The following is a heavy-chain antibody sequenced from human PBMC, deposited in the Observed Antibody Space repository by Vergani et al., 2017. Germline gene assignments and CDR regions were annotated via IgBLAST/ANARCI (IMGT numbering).Heavy chain of an antibody. D-gene: IGHD6-19*01. CDR3: AREGSHSSGWYSDAFDI. V-gene: IGHV1-69*08. J-gene: IGHJ3*02. CDR1: GGPFSSYT. Sequence: QVQLVQSGAEVKKPGSSVKVSCKASGGPFSSYTISWVRQAPGQGLEWMGRIIPIRGIANYTQQFQGRVTITADKSTRTAYMELSSLRSEDTAVYYCAREGSHSSGWYSDAFDIWGQGTMVTVSS. CDR2: IIPIRGIA.